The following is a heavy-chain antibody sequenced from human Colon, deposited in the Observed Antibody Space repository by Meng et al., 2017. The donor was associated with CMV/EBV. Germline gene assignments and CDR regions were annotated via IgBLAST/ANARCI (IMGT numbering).Heavy chain of an antibody. CDR2: ITPDKRDM. CDR3: AREGTLGYCSGGSCYEDY. CDR1: GFTFNTFS. Sequence: GGSLRLSCATSGFTFNTFSMIWVRLAPGKGLELIAYITPDKRDMYYADSVRGRFTVSRDNAKNSLYLQMNSLRAEDTAVYYCAREGTLGYCSGGSCYEDYWGQGTLVTVSS. J-gene: IGHJ4*02. V-gene: IGHV3-21*05. D-gene: IGHD2-15*01.